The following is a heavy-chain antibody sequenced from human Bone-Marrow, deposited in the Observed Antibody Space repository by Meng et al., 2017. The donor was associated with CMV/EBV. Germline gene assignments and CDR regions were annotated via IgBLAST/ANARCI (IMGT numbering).Heavy chain of an antibody. CDR2: IKQDGSDK. Sequence: GESLKISCAASGFTFSNHWMSWVRQAPGKGLEWVANIKQDGSDKYYVDSVKGRFTISRDNAKNSVHLQMNSLRAEDTAVYYCAREMGILDYWGQGILVTVSS. D-gene: IGHD5-18*01. J-gene: IGHJ4*02. V-gene: IGHV3-7*01. CDR3: AREMGILDY. CDR1: GFTFSNHW.